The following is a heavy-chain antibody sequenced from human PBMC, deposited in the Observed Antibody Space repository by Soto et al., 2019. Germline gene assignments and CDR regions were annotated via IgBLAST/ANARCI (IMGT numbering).Heavy chain of an antibody. CDR3: AREGTRSWLNWFDP. V-gene: IGHV3-48*02. CDR1: GFTFSSYS. D-gene: IGHD6-13*01. CDR2: ISSSSSTI. J-gene: IGHJ5*02. Sequence: PGGSLRLSCAASGFTFSSYSMNWVRQAPGKGLEWVSYISSSSSTIYYADSVKGRFTISRDNAKNSLYLQMNSLRDEDTAVYYCAREGTRSWLNWFDPWGQGTLVTVSS.